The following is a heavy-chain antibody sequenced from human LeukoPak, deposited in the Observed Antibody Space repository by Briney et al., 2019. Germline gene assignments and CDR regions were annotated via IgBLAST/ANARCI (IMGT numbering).Heavy chain of an antibody. V-gene: IGHV3-21*01. CDR3: AISQLWSLDV. D-gene: IGHD5-18*01. CDR1: GFTFSSYS. Sequence: GGSLRLSCAASGFTFSSYSMNWVRQAPGKGLEWVASISSSSSYIYYAGSVKGRFTISRDNAKNSLYLQMNSLRAEDPAVCDCAISQLWSLDVWGQGTTVTVSS. J-gene: IGHJ6*02. CDR2: ISSSSSYI.